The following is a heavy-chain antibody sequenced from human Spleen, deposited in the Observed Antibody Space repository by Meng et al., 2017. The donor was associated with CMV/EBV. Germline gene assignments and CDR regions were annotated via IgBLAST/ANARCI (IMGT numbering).Heavy chain of an antibody. V-gene: IGHV4-61*08. CDR3: ARGRSGSYSFDY. J-gene: IGHJ4*02. Sequence: VSGGSISCGGFYWSWIRQHPGKGLEWIGSIYYSGSTNYNPSLKSRVTMSVDTSRNRFSLKLSSVTAADTAVYYCARGRSGSYSFDYWGQGTLVTVSS. CDR2: IYYSGST. CDR1: GGSISCGGFY. D-gene: IGHD1-26*01.